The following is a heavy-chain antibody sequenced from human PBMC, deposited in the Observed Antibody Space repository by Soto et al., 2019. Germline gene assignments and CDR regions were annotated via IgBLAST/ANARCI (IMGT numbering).Heavy chain of an antibody. V-gene: IGHV4-4*02. CDR1: GGSISSSNW. CDR2: IYHSGST. Sequence: NPSETLSLTCAVSGGSISSSNWWSWVRQPPGKGLEWIGEIYHSGSTNYNPSLKSRVTISVDKSKNQFSLKLSSVTAADTAVYYCARAHGEYSYATYYYYYGMDVWGQGTTVTVSS. D-gene: IGHD5-18*01. CDR3: ARAHGEYSYATYYYYYGMDV. J-gene: IGHJ6*02.